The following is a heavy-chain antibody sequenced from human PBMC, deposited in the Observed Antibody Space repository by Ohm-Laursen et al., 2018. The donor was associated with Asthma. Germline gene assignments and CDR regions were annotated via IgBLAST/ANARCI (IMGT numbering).Heavy chain of an antibody. Sequence: ASVKASCNASGFTFTSSAVQWVRQARGQRLEWIGWIVVGSGNTNYAQKFQERVTITRDMSTSTAYMELSSLRSEDTAVYYCAADGHIVVVPAAPGYFYYGMDVWGQGTTVAVSS. J-gene: IGHJ6*02. V-gene: IGHV1-58*01. CDR1: GFTFTSSA. D-gene: IGHD2-2*01. CDR3: AADGHIVVVPAAPGYFYYGMDV. CDR2: IVVGSGNT.